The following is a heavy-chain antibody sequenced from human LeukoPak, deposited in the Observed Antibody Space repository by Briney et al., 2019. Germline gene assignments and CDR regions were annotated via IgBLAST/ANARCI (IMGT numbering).Heavy chain of an antibody. Sequence: PSETLSLTCTVSGGSISSGDYYWSWIRQPPGKGLEWIGYIYYSGSTYYNPSLKSRVTISVDTSKDQFSLKLSSVTAADTAVYYCARALYSSSTVNTLGYWGQGTLVTVSS. J-gene: IGHJ4*02. CDR2: IYYSGST. D-gene: IGHD6-6*01. V-gene: IGHV4-30-4*02. CDR1: GGSISSGDYY. CDR3: ARALYSSSTVNTLGY.